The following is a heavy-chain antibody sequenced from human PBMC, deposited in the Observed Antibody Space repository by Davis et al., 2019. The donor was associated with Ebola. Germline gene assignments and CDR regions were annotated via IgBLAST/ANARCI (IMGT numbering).Heavy chain of an antibody. V-gene: IGHV4-34*01. Sequence: PSETLSLTCAVYGGSFSGYYWSWIRQPPGKGLEWIGEINHSGSTNYNPSLKSRVTMSVDTSKNQFSLKLSSVTAADTAVYYCARVLVVGAAPVWFDPWGQGTLVTVSS. CDR3: ARVLVVGAAPVWFDP. CDR2: INHSGST. CDR1: GGSFSGYY. D-gene: IGHD1-26*01. J-gene: IGHJ5*02.